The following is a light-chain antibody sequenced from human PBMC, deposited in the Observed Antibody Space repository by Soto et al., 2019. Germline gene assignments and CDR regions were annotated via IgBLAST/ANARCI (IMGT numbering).Light chain of an antibody. J-gene: IGKJ3*01. CDR2: GTS. V-gene: IGKV3-15*01. Sequence: EMVMTPSPATLSVSPGERATLSCRASQSVGSNLAWYQQKPGQAPRLLIYGTSTRATDIPARFSGSGSGTEFTLTISSLQSEDFAVYYCQQYNNWSPLFGPGTQVDI. CDR3: QQYNNWSPL. CDR1: QSVGSN.